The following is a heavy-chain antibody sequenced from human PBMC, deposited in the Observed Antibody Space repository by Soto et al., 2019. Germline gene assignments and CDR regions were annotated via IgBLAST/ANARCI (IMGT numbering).Heavy chain of an antibody. Sequence: EVQLVESGGGLVQPGGSLRLSCAASGFTLSSYNMNWVRQAPGKGLEWVSYISGSSDTIYYADSVKGRFTISRENAKNSLYLQMDSLRDEDTAVYYCARDHGGSTWFVGIYYHFGVDVWGKGTTVTVSS. CDR3: ARDHGGSTWFVGIYYHFGVDV. V-gene: IGHV3-48*02. D-gene: IGHD6-13*01. J-gene: IGHJ6*04. CDR1: GFTLSSYN. CDR2: ISGSSDTI.